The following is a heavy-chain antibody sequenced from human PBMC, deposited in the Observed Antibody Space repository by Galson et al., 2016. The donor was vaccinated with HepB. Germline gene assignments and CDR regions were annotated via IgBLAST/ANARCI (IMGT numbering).Heavy chain of an antibody. Sequence: SLRLSCADSGFTFSSHWMSWVRQAPGKGLEWLANIKRDGSDENYADSVKGRFTISRDNAQNSLYLHMNSLRAEDTAIYYSPLGGWLDYWGQGTLVSVSS. V-gene: IGHV3-7*01. CDR3: PLGGWLDY. D-gene: IGHD6-19*01. J-gene: IGHJ4*02. CDR2: IKRDGSDE. CDR1: GFTFSSHW.